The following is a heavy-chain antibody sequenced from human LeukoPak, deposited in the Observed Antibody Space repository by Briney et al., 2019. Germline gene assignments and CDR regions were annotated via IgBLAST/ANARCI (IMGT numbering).Heavy chain of an antibody. J-gene: IGHJ5*02. CDR2: ISYSGGT. CDR1: GGSLSSSNNY. D-gene: IGHD3/OR15-3a*01. V-gene: IGHV4-39*07. Sequence: TSETLSLTCTVSGGSLSSSNNYWGWTRQPPGKGLEWFGSISYSGGTSYNPSLRSRVTISVDTSKNQFSLKLSSVTAADTAVYYCAREARAPFWTAYNWFDPWGQGTLVTVSS. CDR3: AREARAPFWTAYNWFDP.